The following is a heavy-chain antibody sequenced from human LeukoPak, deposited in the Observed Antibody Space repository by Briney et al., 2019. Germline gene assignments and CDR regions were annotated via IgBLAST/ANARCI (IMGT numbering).Heavy chain of an antibody. J-gene: IGHJ6*03. CDR3: ARGPSSSTSFHYYYYYMDV. V-gene: IGHV3-48*04. D-gene: IGHD2-2*01. CDR2: ISSSSSTI. CDR1: GFTFSSYS. Sequence: PGGSLRLSCAAPGFTFSSYSMNWVRQAPGKGLEWVSYISSSSSTIYYADSVKGRLTISRDNAKNSLYLQMNSLRAEDTAVYYCARGPSSSTSFHYYYYYMDVWGKGTTVTVSS.